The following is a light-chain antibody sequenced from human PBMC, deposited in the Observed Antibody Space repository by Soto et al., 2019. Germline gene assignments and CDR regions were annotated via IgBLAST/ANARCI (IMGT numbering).Light chain of an antibody. CDR1: SSNIGSNY. Sequence: QSVLTQPPSASGTHGQRVTISCSGSSSNIGSNYVYWYQQLPGTAPKLLIYRNNQRPSGVPDRFSGSKSGTSASLAISGLRSEDEADYYCAAWDDSLSGFYVFGTGTKVT. J-gene: IGLJ1*01. CDR2: RNN. CDR3: AAWDDSLSGFYV. V-gene: IGLV1-47*01.